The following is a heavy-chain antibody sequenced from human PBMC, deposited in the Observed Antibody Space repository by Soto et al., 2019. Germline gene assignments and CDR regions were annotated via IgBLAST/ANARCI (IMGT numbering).Heavy chain of an antibody. Sequence: QLQLQESGPGLVKPSETLSLTCTVSGGSISSSSYYWGWIRQPPGKGLEWIGSIYYSGSTYYNPSLKSRVTISVDTSKNQFSLKLSSVTAADTAVYYCARHSSSWYLGWFDPWGQGTLVTVSS. V-gene: IGHV4-39*01. CDR1: GGSISSSSYY. CDR3: ARHSSSWYLGWFDP. J-gene: IGHJ5*02. CDR2: IYYSGST. D-gene: IGHD6-13*01.